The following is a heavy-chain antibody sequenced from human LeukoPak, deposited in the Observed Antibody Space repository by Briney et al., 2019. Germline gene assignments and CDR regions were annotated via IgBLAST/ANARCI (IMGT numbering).Heavy chain of an antibody. D-gene: IGHD4-17*01. CDR2: ISYIGTT. Sequence: SETLSLTCTVSGGSISTHYWTWIRQPPGEGLEWIGYISYIGTTNYNPSLKSRVSISVDTSKTYISLKLSSVTAADTAGYYCARDQTTVTKGFDIWGQGTKVTVSS. V-gene: IGHV4-59*11. CDR1: GGSISTHY. J-gene: IGHJ3*02. CDR3: ARDQTTVTKGFDI.